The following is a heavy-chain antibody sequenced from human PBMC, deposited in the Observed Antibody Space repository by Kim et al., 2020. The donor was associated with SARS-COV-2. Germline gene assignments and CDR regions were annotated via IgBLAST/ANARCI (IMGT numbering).Heavy chain of an antibody. CDR1: GVPISSSDYY. V-gene: IGHV4-39*01. CDR2: IYHSGTT. J-gene: IGHJ4*01. CDR3: ARRLFYYSPSGKGRFD. Sequence: SETLSLTCSVSGVPISSSDYYWGWIRQPPGKGLEWIGSIYHSGTTYYNPSLKSRVTMSLDTSKNQFSLKMTSVTAADTAVYYCARRLFYYSPSGKGRFD. D-gene: IGHD3-10*01.